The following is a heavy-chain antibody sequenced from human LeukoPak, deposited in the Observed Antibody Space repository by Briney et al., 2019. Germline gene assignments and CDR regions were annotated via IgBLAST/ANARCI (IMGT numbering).Heavy chain of an antibody. CDR3: AKGMAGQQWLVDY. Sequence: GGSLRLSCAASGFTFSSYSMNWVRQAPGKGLEWVSSISSSSSYIYYADSVKGRFTISRDNAKNSLYLQMNSLRAEDTAVYYCAKGMAGQQWLVDYWGQGTLVTVSS. D-gene: IGHD6-19*01. V-gene: IGHV3-21*04. CDR2: ISSSSSYI. CDR1: GFTFSSYS. J-gene: IGHJ4*02.